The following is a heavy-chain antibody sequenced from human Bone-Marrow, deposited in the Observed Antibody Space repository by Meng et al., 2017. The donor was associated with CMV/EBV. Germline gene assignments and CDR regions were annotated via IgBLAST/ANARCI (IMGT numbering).Heavy chain of an antibody. J-gene: IGHJ6*02. Sequence: GESLKISCAASGFTFNNYGMHWVRQAPGKGLQWVAFIRYDGSRKYYADSVKGRFTISRDNSKNTLYLQMNSLRAEDTAVYYCAVVPAATRFYYYYGMDVWGQGTTVTVSS. CDR2: IRYDGSRK. CDR3: AVVPAATRFYYYYGMDV. V-gene: IGHV3-30*02. CDR1: GFTFNNYG. D-gene: IGHD2-2*01.